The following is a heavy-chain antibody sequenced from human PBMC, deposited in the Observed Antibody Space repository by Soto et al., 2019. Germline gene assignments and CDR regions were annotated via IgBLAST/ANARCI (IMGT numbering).Heavy chain of an antibody. CDR1: GFTFSSYW. CDR2: IKQDGSEK. CDR3: ARAEDCSSTSCSNYYYYYGMDV. J-gene: IGHJ6*02. Sequence: GGSLRLSCAASGFTFSSYWMSWVRHAPGKGLEWVANIKQDGSEKYYVDSVKGRFTISRDNAKNSLYLQMNSLRAEDTAVYYCARAEDCSSTSCSNYYYYYGMDVWGQGTTVTVSS. D-gene: IGHD2-2*01. V-gene: IGHV3-7*03.